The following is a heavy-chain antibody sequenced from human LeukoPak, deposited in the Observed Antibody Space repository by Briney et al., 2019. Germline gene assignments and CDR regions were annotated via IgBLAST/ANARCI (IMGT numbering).Heavy chain of an antibody. CDR2: ISYDGSNK. J-gene: IGHJ4*02. CDR3: AKQWLVYFDY. D-gene: IGHD6-19*01. V-gene: IGHV3-30-3*01. Sequence: GGSLRLSCAASGFTFSSYAMHWVRQAPGKGLEWVAVISYDGSNKYYADSVKGRFTTSRDNSKTTLYLQMNSLRAEDTAVYYCAKQWLVYFDYWGQGTLVTVSS. CDR1: GFTFSSYA.